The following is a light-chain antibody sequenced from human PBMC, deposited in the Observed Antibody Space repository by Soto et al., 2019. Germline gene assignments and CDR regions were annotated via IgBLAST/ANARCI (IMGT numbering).Light chain of an antibody. V-gene: IGLV1-40*01. CDR2: ANI. CDR1: SSNIGAGYD. Sequence: QSVLTQPPSVSGAPGQRVTISCTGSSSNIGAGYDVHWYQQLPGTAPKLLIYANINRPSGVPGRFSASKSGTSASLAITGLQAEDEADYYCQSYDSSLSGYVFGTGTKGTVL. J-gene: IGLJ1*01. CDR3: QSYDSSLSGYV.